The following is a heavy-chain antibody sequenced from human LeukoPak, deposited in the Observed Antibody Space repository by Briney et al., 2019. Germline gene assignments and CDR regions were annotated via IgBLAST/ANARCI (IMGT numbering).Heavy chain of an antibody. CDR2: TYYRSKWYN. J-gene: IGHJ5*02. Sequence: SQTLSLTCAISGDSVSSNSAAWNWIRQSPSSGLEWLGRTYYRSKWYNDYAVSVRSRITINPDTSKKQFSLQLNSVTPEDTAVYYCARDREGDSSGYYYGWFDPWGQGTLVTVSS. CDR3: ARDREGDSSGYYYGWFDP. D-gene: IGHD3-22*01. V-gene: IGHV6-1*01. CDR1: GDSVSSNSAA.